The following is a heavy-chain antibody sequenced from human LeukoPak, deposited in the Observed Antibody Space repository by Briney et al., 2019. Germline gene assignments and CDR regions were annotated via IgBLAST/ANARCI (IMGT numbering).Heavy chain of an antibody. CDR2: INPNSGGT. CDR3: ARGYAGAAAVVLPTDY. CDR1: GYTFTGYY. V-gene: IGHV1-2*02. D-gene: IGHD6-13*01. J-gene: IGHJ4*02. Sequence: GASVKVSCKASGYTFTGYYMHWVRQAPGQGLEWMGWINPNSGGTNYAQKFQGRVTMTRDTSISTAYMELSRLRSDDTAVYYCARGYAGAAAVVLPTDYWGQGTLVTVSS.